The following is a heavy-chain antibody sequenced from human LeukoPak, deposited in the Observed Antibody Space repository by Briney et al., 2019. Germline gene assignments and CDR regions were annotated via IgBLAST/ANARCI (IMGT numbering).Heavy chain of an antibody. CDR1: RFTFSSYS. CDR3: ARDKVLRYFDRFDYFDY. J-gene: IGHJ4*02. CDR2: ISSSSSTI. V-gene: IGHV3-48*01. D-gene: IGHD3-9*01. Sequence: PGGSLRLSCVASRFTFSSYSMNWVRQAPGKGLEWVSYISSSSSTIYYADSVKGRFTISRDNAKNSLYLQMNSLRAEDTAVYYCARDKVLRYFDRFDYFDYWGQGTLVTVSS.